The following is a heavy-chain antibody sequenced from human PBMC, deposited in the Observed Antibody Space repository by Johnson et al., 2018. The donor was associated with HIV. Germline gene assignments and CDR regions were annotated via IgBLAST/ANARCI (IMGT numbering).Heavy chain of an antibody. CDR2: IKQDGSET. CDR1: GFTFSSYW. V-gene: IGHV3-7*05. D-gene: IGHD3-3*01. CDR3: ARDTWIFGVFIKRSDAFDI. J-gene: IGHJ3*02. Sequence: VQLVESGGGLVQPGGSLRLSCAASGFTFSSYWMRWVRQAPGKGLEWVANIKQDGSETYSVASVTGRFTISRDNAKNSLYLQSNSLRAEDTAVYYCARDTWIFGVFIKRSDAFDIWGQGTMVTVSS.